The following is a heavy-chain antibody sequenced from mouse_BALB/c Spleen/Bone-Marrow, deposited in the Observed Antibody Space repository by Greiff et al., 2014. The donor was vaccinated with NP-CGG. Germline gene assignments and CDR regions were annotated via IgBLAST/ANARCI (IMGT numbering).Heavy chain of an antibody. CDR3: TRYDGPACFPY. V-gene: IGHV1S81*02. CDR2: INPSNGRT. J-gene: IGHJ3*01. Sequence: VQLVESGAELVKPGASVKLSCKASGYTFTSYWIHWVKLRPGHGLEWIGEINPSNGRTNYNEKFKNKATLTVDKSSSTAYIQLSSLTSEDSAVYYCTRYDGPACFPYWDQTTLVTVS. CDR1: GYTFTSYW. D-gene: IGHD2-3*01.